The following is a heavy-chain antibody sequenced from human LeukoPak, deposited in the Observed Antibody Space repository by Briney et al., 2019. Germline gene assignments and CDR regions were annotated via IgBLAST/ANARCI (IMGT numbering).Heavy chain of an antibody. V-gene: IGHV3-48*03. Sequence: GGSLRLSCAASGFTFSAYEMNWVRQAPGKGLEWVSHISSSGSTTYYADSVKGRFTISRNNAKNSLSLQMNSLRAEDTAVYYCASLIVGGTTVRDYWGQGTLVSVSS. CDR2: ISSSGSTT. CDR1: GFTFSAYE. J-gene: IGHJ4*02. D-gene: IGHD4-17*01. CDR3: ASLIVGGTTVRDY.